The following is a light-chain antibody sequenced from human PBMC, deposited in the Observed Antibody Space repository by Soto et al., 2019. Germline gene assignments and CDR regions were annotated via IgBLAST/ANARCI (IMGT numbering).Light chain of an antibody. V-gene: IGKV3-20*01. CDR3: LQQNNYPRT. J-gene: IGKJ1*01. Sequence: EIVLTQSPGTLSLSPGERSTLSCRASQSVGSSFLAWFPPKPGQAPRLLIYGASSRATGITDRFSGSRSGTDVTLSISRLEPEEGATDYGLQQNNYPRTGGQGNKVDIK. CDR1: QSVGSSF. CDR2: GAS.